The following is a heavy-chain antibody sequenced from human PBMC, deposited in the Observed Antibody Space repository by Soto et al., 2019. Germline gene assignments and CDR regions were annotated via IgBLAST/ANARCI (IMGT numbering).Heavy chain of an antibody. V-gene: IGHV1-2*02. CDR3: ARVSVDVPE. J-gene: IGHJ4*02. Sequence: QLVQSGAEVKKPGASVKVSCKTSGPTFIAYYIHWVRQAPGQGLEWMGWIDPKSGGTTYDQKFLGRVTTTRDASINTAYMELNRLTSDDTAVYYCARVSVDVPEWGQGTLLTVSS. D-gene: IGHD5-12*01. CDR1: GPTFIAYY. CDR2: IDPKSGGT.